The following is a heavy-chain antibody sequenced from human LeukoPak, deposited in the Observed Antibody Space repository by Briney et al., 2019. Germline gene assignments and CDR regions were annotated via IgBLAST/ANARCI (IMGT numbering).Heavy chain of an antibody. Sequence: PGGSLRLSCAASGFTFSSYGMSWVRQAPGKGLEWVSAISGSGGSTYYADSVKGRFTISRDNAKNTLYLQMNSLRAEDTAVYYCARGRVRFLEQSYYMGVWGKGTTVTVSS. V-gene: IGHV3-23*01. D-gene: IGHD3-3*01. CDR1: GFTFSSYG. J-gene: IGHJ6*03. CDR2: ISGSGGST. CDR3: ARGRVRFLEQSYYMGV.